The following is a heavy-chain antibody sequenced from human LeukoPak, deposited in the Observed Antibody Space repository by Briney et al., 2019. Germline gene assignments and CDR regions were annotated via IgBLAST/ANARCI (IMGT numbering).Heavy chain of an antibody. D-gene: IGHD3-10*01. V-gene: IGHV4-34*01. CDR2: INHSGST. CDR3: ARSFMVRGVIILPPDY. CDR1: GGSISSYY. J-gene: IGHJ4*02. Sequence: SETLSLTCTVSGGSISSYYWSWIRQPPGKGLEWIGEINHSGSTNYNPSLKSRVTISVDTSKNQFSLKLSSVTAADTAVYYCARSFMVRGVIILPPDYWGQGTLVTVSS.